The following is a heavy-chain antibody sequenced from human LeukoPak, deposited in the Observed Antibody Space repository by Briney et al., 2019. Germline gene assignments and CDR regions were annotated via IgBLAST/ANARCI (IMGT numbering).Heavy chain of an antibody. Sequence: PGGSLRLSCAASGFTFSSYEMNWVRQAPGKGLEWVSYISSSGSTIYYADSVKGRFTISRDNAKNSLYLQMNSLRAEDTAVYYCAREMYSYGFYYYYYGMDVWGQGTLVTVSS. CDR1: GFTFSSYE. CDR3: AREMYSYGFYYYYYGMDV. J-gene: IGHJ6*02. CDR2: ISSSGSTI. D-gene: IGHD5-18*01. V-gene: IGHV3-48*03.